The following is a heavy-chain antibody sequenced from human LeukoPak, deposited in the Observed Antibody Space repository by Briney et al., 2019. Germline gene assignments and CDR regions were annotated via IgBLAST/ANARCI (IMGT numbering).Heavy chain of an antibody. CDR3: ARGYYDILTGSNYFDY. J-gene: IGHJ4*02. Sequence: SETLSLTCAVYGGSFSGYYWSWIRQPPGKGLEWIGEINHSGSTNYNPSLKSRVTISVDTSKNQFSLKLSSVTAADTAVYYCARGYYDILTGSNYFDYWGQGTLVTVSS. D-gene: IGHD3-9*01. CDR2: INHSGST. CDR1: GGSFSGYY. V-gene: IGHV4-34*01.